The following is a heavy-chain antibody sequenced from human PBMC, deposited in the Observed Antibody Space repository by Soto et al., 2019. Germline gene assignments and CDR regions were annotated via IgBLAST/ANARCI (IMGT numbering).Heavy chain of an antibody. Sequence: EVQLLESGGGLVQPGGSLRLSCAASGFTFSSYAMSWVRQAPGKGLEWVSAISGSGGSTYYADSVKGRFTISRDNSKNTLYLQMNSLRAEDTAVYYCAKDSHGIYPGDLYYFDYWGQGTLVTVSS. CDR3: AKDSHGIYPGDLYYFDY. CDR1: GFTFSSYA. CDR2: ISGSGGST. D-gene: IGHD4-17*01. J-gene: IGHJ4*02. V-gene: IGHV3-23*01.